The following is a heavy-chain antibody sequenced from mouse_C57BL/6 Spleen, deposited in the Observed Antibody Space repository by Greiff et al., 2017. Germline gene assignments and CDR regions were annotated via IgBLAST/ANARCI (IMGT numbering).Heavy chain of an antibody. Sequence: VQLKESGGGLVKPGGSLKLSCAASGFTFSDYGMHWVRQAPEKGLEWVAYISSGSSTIYYADTVKGRFTISRDNAKNTLFLQMTSLRSEDTAMYYCARHSFDYWGQGTTLTVSS. CDR1: GFTFSDYG. J-gene: IGHJ2*01. V-gene: IGHV5-17*01. CDR3: ARHSFDY. CDR2: ISSGSSTI.